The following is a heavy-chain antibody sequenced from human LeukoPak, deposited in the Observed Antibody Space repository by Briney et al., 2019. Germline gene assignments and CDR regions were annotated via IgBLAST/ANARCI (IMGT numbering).Heavy chain of an antibody. J-gene: IGHJ4*02. V-gene: IGHV4-4*07. CDR2: IYTSGST. D-gene: IGHD3-22*01. CDR3: ARGYYYDSSGYDLYGMYYFDY. Sequence: SETLSLTCTVSGGSISSYYWSWIRQPAGKGLEWIGRIYTSGSTNCNPSLKSRVTMSVDTSKNQFSLKLSSVTAADTAVYYCARGYYYDSSGYDLYGMYYFDYWGQGTLVTVSS. CDR1: GGSISSYY.